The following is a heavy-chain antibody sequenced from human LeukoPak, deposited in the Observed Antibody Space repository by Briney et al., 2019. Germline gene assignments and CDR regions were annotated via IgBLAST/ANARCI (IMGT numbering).Heavy chain of an antibody. CDR1: GFTVSSNY. J-gene: IGHJ4*02. V-gene: IGHV3-53*01. D-gene: IGHD2-21*02. CDR2: IYSGGST. CDR3: ARVPGGNCGGDRYCDY. Sequence: GGSLRLSCAASGFTVSSNYMSWVRQAPGKGLEWVSVIYSGGSTYYADSVKGRFTISRDNSKNTLYLQMNSLRAGDTAVYYCARVPGGNCGGDRYCDYWGQGTLVTVSS.